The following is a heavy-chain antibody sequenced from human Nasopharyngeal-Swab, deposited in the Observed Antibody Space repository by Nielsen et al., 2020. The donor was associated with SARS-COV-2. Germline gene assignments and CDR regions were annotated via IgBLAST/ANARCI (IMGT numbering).Heavy chain of an antibody. J-gene: IGHJ6*02. CDR2: ISSSGSTI. CDR3: AKDGGGFGEPFYGMDV. D-gene: IGHD3-10*01. V-gene: IGHV3-48*03. CDR1: GFTFSSYE. Sequence: GESLKISCAASGFTFSSYEMNWVRQAPGKGLEWVSYISSSGSTIYYADSVKGRFTISTDNSKNTLYLQMNSLRAEDTAVYYCAKDGGGFGEPFYGMDVWGQGTTVTVSS.